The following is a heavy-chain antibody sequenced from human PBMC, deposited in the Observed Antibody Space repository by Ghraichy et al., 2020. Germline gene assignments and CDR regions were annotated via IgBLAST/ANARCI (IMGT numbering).Heavy chain of an antibody. CDR3: ARGGWELLH. V-gene: IGHV4-34*01. J-gene: IGHJ4*02. CDR2: INHSGST. CDR1: GGSFSGYY. D-gene: IGHD1-26*01. Sequence: SETLSLTCAVYGGSFSGYYWSWIRQPPGKGLEWIGEINHSGSTNYNPSLKSRVTISVDTSKNQFSLKLSSVTAADTAMYYCARGGWELLHWGQGTLVTVSS.